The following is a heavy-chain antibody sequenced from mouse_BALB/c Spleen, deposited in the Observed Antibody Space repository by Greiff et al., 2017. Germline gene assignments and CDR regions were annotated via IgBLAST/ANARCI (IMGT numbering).Heavy chain of an antibody. CDR3: ARSLYYGSRGAMDY. J-gene: IGHJ4*01. V-gene: IGHV5-17*02. D-gene: IGHD1-1*01. Sequence: EVKLVESGGGLVQPGGSRKLSCAASGFTFSSFGMHWVRQAPEKGLEWVAYISSGSSTIYYADTVKGRFTISRDNPKNTLFLQMTSLRSEDTAMYYCARSLYYGSRGAMDYWGQGTSVTVSS. CDR2: ISSGSSTI. CDR1: GFTFSSFG.